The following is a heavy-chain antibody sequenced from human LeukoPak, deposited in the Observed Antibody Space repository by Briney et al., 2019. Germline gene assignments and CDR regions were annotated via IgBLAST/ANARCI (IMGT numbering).Heavy chain of an antibody. D-gene: IGHD6-13*01. J-gene: IGHJ5*02. CDR1: GFTFNSYA. Sequence: GGSLRLSCAASGFTFNSYAMSWVRQAPGKGLEWVSAISGSGGSTYYADSVKGRFTISRDNSKNTLYLQMNSLRAEDTAVYYCAKDVYSSSATNWFDPWGQGNLVTVSS. CDR3: AKDVYSSSATNWFDP. CDR2: ISGSGGST. V-gene: IGHV3-23*01.